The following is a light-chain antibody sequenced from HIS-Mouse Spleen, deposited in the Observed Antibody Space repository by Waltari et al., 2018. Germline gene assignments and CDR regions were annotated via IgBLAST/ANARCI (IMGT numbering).Light chain of an antibody. Sequence: SYELTQPPSVSVSPGQTARITCPGHALPKKYAYWYQQKSGQAPVLVIYEDSKRPSGIPERFSGSSSGTMATLTISGARVEDEADYYCYSTDSSGNHRVFGGGTKLTVL. CDR2: EDS. CDR3: YSTDSSGNHRV. J-gene: IGLJ2*01. V-gene: IGLV3-10*01. CDR1: ALPKKY.